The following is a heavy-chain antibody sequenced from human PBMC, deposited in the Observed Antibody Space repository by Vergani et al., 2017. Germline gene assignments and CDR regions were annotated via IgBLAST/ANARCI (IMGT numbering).Heavy chain of an antibody. D-gene: IGHD2-2*01. CDR2: ISSSSSYT. CDR3: AKEEWDGIVVVPAAIRGGYYFDY. Sequence: QVQLVESGGGLVKPGGSLRLSCAASGFTFSDYYMSWIRQAPGKGLEWVSYISSSSSYTNYADSVKGRFTISRDNAKNSLYLQMKSLRAEDAAVYYCAKEEWDGIVVVPAAIRGGYYFDYWGQGTLVTVSS. V-gene: IGHV3-11*05. J-gene: IGHJ4*02. CDR1: GFTFSDYY.